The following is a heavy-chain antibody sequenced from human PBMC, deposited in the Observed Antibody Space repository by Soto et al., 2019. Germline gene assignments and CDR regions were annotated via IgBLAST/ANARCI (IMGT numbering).Heavy chain of an antibody. Sequence: GXSVKVACKASGGPLISYAISWVRQAPGQGLEWMGGIIPIFGTANYAQKFQGRVTITADESTSTAYMELSSLRSEDTAVYYCARYCSGGTCYSDNWFDPCGQRTLVTVSS. CDR3: ARYCSGGTCYSDNWFDP. J-gene: IGHJ5*02. D-gene: IGHD2-15*01. CDR1: GGPLISYA. V-gene: IGHV1-69*01. CDR2: IIPIFGTA.